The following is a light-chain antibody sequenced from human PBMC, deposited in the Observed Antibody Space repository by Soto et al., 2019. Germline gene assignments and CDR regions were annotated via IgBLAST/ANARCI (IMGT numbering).Light chain of an antibody. V-gene: IGLV2-8*01. CDR2: EVN. CDR1: SSDVGGYNY. J-gene: IGLJ2*01. Sequence: QSALTQPPSASGSPGQSVTISCTGTSSDVGGYNYVSWYQHHPGKAPKLMIYEVNKRPSGVPDRFTGSKSGNTASLPVSGLQAEDEADYYCSSYGGSNNVVFGGGTKLTVL. CDR3: SSYGGSNNVV.